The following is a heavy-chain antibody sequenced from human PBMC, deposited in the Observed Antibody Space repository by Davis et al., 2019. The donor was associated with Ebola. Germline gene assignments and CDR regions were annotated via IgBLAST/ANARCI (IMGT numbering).Heavy chain of an antibody. J-gene: IGHJ5*02. CDR3: ARQHSAYYYDSSGYYATPNWFDP. CDR1: GFTFSSYS. CDR2: IYYSGST. V-gene: IGHV4-39*01. Sequence: ESLKISCAASGFTFSSYSMNWIRQPPGKGLEWIGSIYYSGSTYYNPSLKSRVTISVDTSKNQFSLKLSSVTAADTAVYYCARQHSAYYYDSSGYYATPNWFDPWGQGTLVTVSS. D-gene: IGHD3-22*01.